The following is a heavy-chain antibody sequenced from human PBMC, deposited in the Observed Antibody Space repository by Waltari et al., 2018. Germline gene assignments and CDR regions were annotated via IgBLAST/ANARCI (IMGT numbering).Heavy chain of an antibody. Sequence: EVQVVESGGGLVQPGGSLRLSCVASGFTFSNYEMNWFRQAPGKGLEWVSYISNSGSTTYYADSVKGRFTISRDNAKNSMYLEMDSLRAEETAVYYCARPSTEYYYYYYYMDVWGKGTTVTVS. J-gene: IGHJ6*03. CDR2: ISNSGSTT. V-gene: IGHV3-48*03. CDR1: GFTFSNYE. CDR3: ARPSTEYYYYYYYMDV.